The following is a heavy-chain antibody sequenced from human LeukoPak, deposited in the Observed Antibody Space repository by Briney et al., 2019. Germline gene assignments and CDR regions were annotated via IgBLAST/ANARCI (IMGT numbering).Heavy chain of an antibody. D-gene: IGHD4-11*01. Sequence: GGSLRLSCAASGFTFSSYAMSWVRQAPGKGLEWVSAISGGGGSTYYADSVKGRFTISRGNSKNTLYLQMNSLRAEDTAVYYSTSYSNSPVDWFDPWGQGTLVTVSS. CDR1: GFTFSSYA. J-gene: IGHJ5*02. V-gene: IGHV3-23*01. CDR3: TSYSNSPVDWFDP. CDR2: ISGGGGST.